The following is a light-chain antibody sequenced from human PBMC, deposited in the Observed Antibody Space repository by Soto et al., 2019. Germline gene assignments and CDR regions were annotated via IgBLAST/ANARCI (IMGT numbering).Light chain of an antibody. CDR2: GAS. Sequence: IVMTQSPATLSVSPGETTRLSCRASQSINIDVAWYQQKVGQTPRLLIYGASNRATGIPARFSGSGSGTDFTLTISSLEPEDFAVYYCQQRLNWQVTFGQGTRLEIK. CDR1: QSINID. CDR3: QQRLNWQVT. V-gene: IGKV3-11*01. J-gene: IGKJ5*01.